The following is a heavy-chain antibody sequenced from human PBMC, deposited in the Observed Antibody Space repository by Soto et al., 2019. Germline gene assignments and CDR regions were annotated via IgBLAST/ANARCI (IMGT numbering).Heavy chain of an antibody. J-gene: IGHJ4*01. D-gene: IGHD3-16*01. Sequence: GGSLRLSCAASGFSFSIFAIHWFRQAPGKEMEWVAFISYDGGNRYYADSVKGRFTISRDQSKNTLFLQMNTLRAEDTAVYYCARDFSASIVLGGVAPRLDYWGHGTLVTVSS. CDR2: ISYDGGNR. V-gene: IGHV3-30-3*01. CDR1: GFSFSIFA. CDR3: ARDFSASIVLGGVAPRLDY.